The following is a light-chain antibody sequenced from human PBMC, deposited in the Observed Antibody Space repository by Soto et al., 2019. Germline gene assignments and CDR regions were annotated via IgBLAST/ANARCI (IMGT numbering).Light chain of an antibody. Sequence: DIQMTQSPSSLSASVGDRVTITCQASQDISNYLNWYQQKPGKAPKLLIYDASNLETGVPSRFSGSGSGTDFTFTISSLQPEDIATYYCQQYDNPFTFGPGNKVDIK. CDR2: DAS. CDR3: QQYDNPFT. J-gene: IGKJ3*01. V-gene: IGKV1-33*01. CDR1: QDISNY.